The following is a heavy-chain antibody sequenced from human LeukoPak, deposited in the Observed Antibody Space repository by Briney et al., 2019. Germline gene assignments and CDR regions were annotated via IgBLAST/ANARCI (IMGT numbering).Heavy chain of an antibody. D-gene: IGHD6-13*01. CDR3: ANSVGYPGYSSSARPIDY. J-gene: IGHJ4*02. Sequence: GGSLRLSCAASGFTFSSYAMSWVRQAPGKGLEWVSAISGSGGSTYYADSVKGRFTISRDNSKNTLYLQMNSLRAEDTAVYYCANSVGYPGYSSSARPIDYWGQGTLVTVSS. CDR2: ISGSGGST. CDR1: GFTFSSYA. V-gene: IGHV3-23*01.